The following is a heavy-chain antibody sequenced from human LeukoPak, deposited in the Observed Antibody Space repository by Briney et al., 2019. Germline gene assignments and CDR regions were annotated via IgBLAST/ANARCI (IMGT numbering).Heavy chain of an antibody. J-gene: IGHJ4*02. CDR1: GYTFTGYY. CDR3: ARSGYCSSTSCYDSML. Sequence: ASVKVSCKASGYTFTGYYMHWVRQAPGQGLEWMGWMNPNSGGTNYAQKFQGRVTMTRDTSISTAYMELSRLRSDDTAVYYCARSGYCSSTSCYDSMLWGQGTLVTVSS. V-gene: IGHV1-2*02. CDR2: MNPNSGGT. D-gene: IGHD2-2*01.